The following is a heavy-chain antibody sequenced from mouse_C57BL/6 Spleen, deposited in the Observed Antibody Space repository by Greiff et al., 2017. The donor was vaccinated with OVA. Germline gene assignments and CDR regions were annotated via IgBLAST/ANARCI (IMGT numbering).Heavy chain of an antibody. D-gene: IGHD1-1*01. J-gene: IGHJ2*01. V-gene: IGHV1-39*01. CDR2: INPNYGTT. CDR1: GYSFTDYN. Sequence: EVKLMESGPELVKPGASVKISCKASGYSFTDYNMNWVKQSNGKSLEWIGVINPNYGTTSYNQKFKGKATLTVDQSSSTAYMQLNSLTAEDPTVYKCARSVYGSSYAAMDNWGQGTP. CDR3: ARSVYGSSYAAMDN.